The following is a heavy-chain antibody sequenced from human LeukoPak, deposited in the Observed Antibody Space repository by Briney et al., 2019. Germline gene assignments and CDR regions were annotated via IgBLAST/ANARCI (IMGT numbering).Heavy chain of an antibody. D-gene: IGHD3-22*01. CDR2: IYHSGST. CDR3: ARGRATRRYYYDSSGYYSNWFDP. V-gene: IGHV4-4*02. CDR1: GGSIKSNNW. Sequence: SGTLSLTCAVSGGSIKSNNWWSWVRQPPGKGLEWIGEIYHSGSTNYNPSLESRVTVSVDKSKNQFSLDLSSVTAADTAVYYCARGRATRRYYYDSSGYYSNWFDPWGQGTLVTVSS. J-gene: IGHJ5*02.